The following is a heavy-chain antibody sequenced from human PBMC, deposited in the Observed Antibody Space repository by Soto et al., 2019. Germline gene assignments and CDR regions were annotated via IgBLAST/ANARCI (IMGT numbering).Heavy chain of an antibody. CDR2: MRADSGAS. CDR1: GATFTRFD. Sequence: QVQLVQSGAEVKKPGAAVKVSCKPSGATFTRFDINWVRQATGQGPDWVGWMRADSGASGHAQKSQGRHGWARDTSLSTVYTALSDLRAEETAVSYCARYIHGQEFVSWGQGALITVSS. CDR3: ARYIHGQEFVS. J-gene: IGHJ5*01. V-gene: IGHV1-8*01.